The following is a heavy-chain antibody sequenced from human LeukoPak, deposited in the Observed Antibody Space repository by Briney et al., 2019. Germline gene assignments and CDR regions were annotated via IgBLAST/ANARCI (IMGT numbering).Heavy chain of an antibody. V-gene: IGHV1-24*01. CDR2: LDPADGET. J-gene: IGHJ4*02. CDR3: ATHRTTVITGLVY. D-gene: IGHD4-17*01. CDR1: GYTLTDLS. Sequence: GASVKVSCKVSGYTLTDLSTHRVRQAPGKGLEWMGGLDPADGETIYAQKFQGRVTMTEDTSTDTAYMELNSLRSEDTAVYYCATHRTTVITGLVYWGQGTLVSVSS.